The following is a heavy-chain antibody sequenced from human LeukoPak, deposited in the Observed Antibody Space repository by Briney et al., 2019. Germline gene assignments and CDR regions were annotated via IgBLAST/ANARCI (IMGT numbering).Heavy chain of an antibody. CDR2: ISGSGGTI. CDR1: GFTFSNYA. V-gene: IGHV3-23*01. D-gene: IGHD2-15*01. CDR3: ASPKRGGAFDM. Sequence: GGSLRLSCADSGFTFSNYAMSWVRQAPGKGLEWVSSISGSGGTIFYADSVKGRFTISRDNAKNTLYLQMNSLRAEDTAVYYCASPKRGGAFDMWGQETVVTVSS. J-gene: IGHJ3*02.